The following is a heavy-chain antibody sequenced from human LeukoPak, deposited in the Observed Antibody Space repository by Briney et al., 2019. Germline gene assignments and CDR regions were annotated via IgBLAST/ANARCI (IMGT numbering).Heavy chain of an antibody. CDR1: GYSFTSYW. CDR2: IYPGDSDT. D-gene: IGHD2-21*01. J-gene: IGHJ4*02. Sequence: PGESLKISCKGSGYSFTSYWIGWVRQMPGKGLEWMGIIYPGDSDTRYSPSFQGQVTISADKSISTAYLQWSSLKASDTAMYYCARQAPLAYCGGDCYSDYWGQGTLVTVST. V-gene: IGHV5-51*01. CDR3: ARQAPLAYCGGDCYSDY.